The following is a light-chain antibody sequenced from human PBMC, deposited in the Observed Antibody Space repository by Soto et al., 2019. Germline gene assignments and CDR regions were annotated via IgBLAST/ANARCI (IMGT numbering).Light chain of an antibody. CDR2: GAS. Sequence: EIVLTQSPGTLSLSPGERATLSCRVSQSVSRSYLDWYQQKPGQAPRLLIYGASSRATGIPDRFSGSGSGTDFTLTISRLEPEDFAVYYCQQYGSSPQTFGQGTKVEIK. J-gene: IGKJ1*01. CDR1: QSVSRSY. CDR3: QQYGSSPQT. V-gene: IGKV3-20*01.